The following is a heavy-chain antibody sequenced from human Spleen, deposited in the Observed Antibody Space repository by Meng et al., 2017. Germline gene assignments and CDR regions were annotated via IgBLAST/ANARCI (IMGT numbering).Heavy chain of an antibody. J-gene: IGHJ6*02. CDR1: GGSFSGYY. D-gene: IGHD5-18*01. V-gene: IGHV4-34*01. CDR2: ISHSGST. CDR3: ARVGRVGTAMPYGMDV. Sequence: SETLSLTCAVYGGSFSGYYWSWIRQPPGKGLEWIGEISHSGSTNYNPSLKSRVTISVDTSKNQFSLTLSSVTAADTAVYYCARVGRVGTAMPYGMDVWGQGTTVTVSS.